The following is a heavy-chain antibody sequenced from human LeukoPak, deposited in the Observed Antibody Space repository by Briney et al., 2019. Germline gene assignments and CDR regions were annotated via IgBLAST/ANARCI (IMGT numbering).Heavy chain of an antibody. J-gene: IGHJ4*02. Sequence: GGSLRLSCAASGFTVSSNYMNWVRQAPGEGLEWVSVVYSGGSTYYADSVKGRFTISRDNSKNTLYLQMNSLRAEDTAVYYCARDRRWRRDGYNWYFDYWGQGTLVTVSS. V-gene: IGHV3-66*01. CDR3: ARDRRWRRDGYNWYFDY. CDR2: VYSGGST. CDR1: GFTVSSNY. D-gene: IGHD5-24*01.